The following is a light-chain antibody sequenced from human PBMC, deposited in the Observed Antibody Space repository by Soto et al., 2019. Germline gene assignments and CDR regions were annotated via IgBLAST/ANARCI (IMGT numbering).Light chain of an antibody. CDR3: QKRHNGPLT. CDR2: GAS. J-gene: IGKJ2*01. CDR1: QSINSE. V-gene: IGKV3-15*01. Sequence: EIVMTQSPATLSLSPGERAALSCRASQSINSELAWYQQKHGQPPRLLIYGASTRATGFPARFTGSESGSQFALTISGLQSEDFAVYYCQKRHNGPLTFGQGTRLEI.